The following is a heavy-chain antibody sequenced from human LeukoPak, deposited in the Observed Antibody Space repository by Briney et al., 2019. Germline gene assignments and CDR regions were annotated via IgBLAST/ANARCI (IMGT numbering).Heavy chain of an antibody. D-gene: IGHD6-13*01. CDR2: IYYNGSP. CDR3: ARCRGYSSSWARTFDI. CDR1: GASINSYY. Sequence: SATLSLTCTGSGASINSYYWSWIRQPPGKGLEWIGYIYYNGSPNYNPSLKSRVTMSLDTSENQFSLKLTSVTAADTAVYYCARCRGYSSSWARTFDIWGQGTMVTVSS. J-gene: IGHJ3*02. V-gene: IGHV4-59*01.